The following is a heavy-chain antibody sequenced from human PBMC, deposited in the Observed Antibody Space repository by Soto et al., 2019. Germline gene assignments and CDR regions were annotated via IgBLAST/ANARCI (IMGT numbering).Heavy chain of an antibody. J-gene: IGHJ4*02. CDR2: IFPRDSDT. D-gene: IGHD4-4*01. V-gene: IGHV5-51*01. CDR3: ARLGSLLQPIDY. Sequence: GESLKISCQASGYTFTNYWIAWVRHMPGRGLEWMGLIFPRDSDTRYNSSFEGQVTISTDRSIATAYLQWTSLKASDTATYFCARLGSLLQPIDYWGQGTPATVSS. CDR1: GYTFTNYW.